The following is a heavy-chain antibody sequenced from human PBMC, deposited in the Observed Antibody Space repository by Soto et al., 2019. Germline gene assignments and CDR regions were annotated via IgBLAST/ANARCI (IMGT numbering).Heavy chain of an antibody. CDR1: GDSFNSHW. J-gene: IGHJ4*02. D-gene: IGHD6-19*01. Sequence: ESLKISCKGSGDSFNSHWIGWVRQMPGKGLEWMGIIYPIDSTTRYSPSFQGQVIISADKSISTAYLQWSSVKASDTAMYYCARRLSYSSGWDSWGQGTLVTVSS. V-gene: IGHV5-51*01. CDR2: IYPIDSTT. CDR3: ARRLSYSSGWDS.